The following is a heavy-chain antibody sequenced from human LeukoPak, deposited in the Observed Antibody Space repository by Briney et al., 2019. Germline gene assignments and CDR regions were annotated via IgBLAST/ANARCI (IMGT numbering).Heavy chain of an antibody. CDR2: ISSSDTNI. V-gene: IGHV3-11*01. J-gene: IGHJ6*03. CDR3: GRGNYYYYYIDV. CDR1: GFTFSDYY. D-gene: IGHD3-16*01. Sequence: GGSLTLSCLASGFTFSDYYMSWIRQTPGKGLEGVSYISSSDTNIYYADSVKGRFTISRDNAKKSLYLQMNSLRAEDTAVYYCGRGNYYYYYIDVWGKGTTVTVSS.